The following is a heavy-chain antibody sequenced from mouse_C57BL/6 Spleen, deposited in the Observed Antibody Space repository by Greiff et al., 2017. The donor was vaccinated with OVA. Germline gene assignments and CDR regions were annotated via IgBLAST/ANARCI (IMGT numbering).Heavy chain of an antibody. V-gene: IGHV1-82*01. J-gene: IGHJ4*01. CDR3: ARSKGIYAMDD. Sequence: QVQLQQSGPELVKPGASVKISCKASGYAFSSSWMNWVKQRPGKGLEWIGRIYPGDGDTNYNGKFKGKATLTADKSSSTAYMQLSSLTSEDAAVYFCARSKGIYAMDDWGQGTSVTVSS. CDR1: GYAFSSSW. CDR2: IYPGDGDT.